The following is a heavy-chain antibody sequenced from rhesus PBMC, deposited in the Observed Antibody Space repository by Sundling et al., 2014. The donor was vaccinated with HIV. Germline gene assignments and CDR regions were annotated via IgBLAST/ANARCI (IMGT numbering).Heavy chain of an antibody. V-gene: IGHV4S10*01. Sequence: QVQLQESGPTVVKPSETLSLTCAVSGGPISRTNWWNWIRQSPGKGLEWIGYISGSSLGTNYNPSLKSRVTISKDTSKNHFSLKLTSVTAADTAVYFCARDRTWYFDLWGPGTPITISS. CDR2: ISGSSLGT. CDR3: ARDRTWYFDL. J-gene: IGHJ2*01. CDR1: GGPISRTNW.